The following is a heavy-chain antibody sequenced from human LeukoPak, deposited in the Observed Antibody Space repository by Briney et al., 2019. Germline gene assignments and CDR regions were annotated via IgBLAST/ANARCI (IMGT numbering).Heavy chain of an antibody. J-gene: IGHJ4*02. D-gene: IGHD3-10*01. Sequence: GGSLRLSCAASGFIFEDNGMSWVRQAPGKGLEWVSGINWNGETTGYVDSVKGRFTISRDNVKNSLYLQMNSLRVEDTALYYCATHSYYYGSGSYPHYLDYWGQGTLVTVSS. CDR3: ATHSYYYGSGSYPHYLDY. CDR2: INWNGETT. CDR1: GFIFEDNG. V-gene: IGHV3-20*04.